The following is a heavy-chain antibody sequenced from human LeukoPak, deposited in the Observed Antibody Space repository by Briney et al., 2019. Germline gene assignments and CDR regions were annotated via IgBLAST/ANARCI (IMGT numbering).Heavy chain of an antibody. Sequence: GGSLRLSCAASGFTFSSYGMSWIRQAPGKGLEWISYISSSGSNIYYADSVKGRFTISRDNAKNSLYLQMNSLRAEDTAVYYCARLSIVVMTAPAIWGQGTMVTVSS. D-gene: IGHD2-21*02. CDR1: GFTFSSYG. CDR2: ISSSGSNI. J-gene: IGHJ3*02. V-gene: IGHV3-48*04. CDR3: ARLSIVVMTAPAI.